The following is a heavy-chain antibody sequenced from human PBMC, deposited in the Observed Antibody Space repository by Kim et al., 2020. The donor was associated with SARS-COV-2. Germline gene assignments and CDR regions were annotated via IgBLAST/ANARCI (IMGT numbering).Heavy chain of an antibody. D-gene: IGHD3-10*01. CDR2: ISHDGTT. Sequence: SETLSLTCAVSYGSISDYYWWTWVRLPPGKGLEWIGEISHDGTTKYKPSLKSRVKISIDKSKNLFSLKLSSVTAADTAVYYCASKRTGSWTYNGLDVWGQGTTVTVSS. V-gene: IGHV4-4*02. CDR1: YGSISDYYW. J-gene: IGHJ6*02. CDR3: ASKRTGSWTYNGLDV.